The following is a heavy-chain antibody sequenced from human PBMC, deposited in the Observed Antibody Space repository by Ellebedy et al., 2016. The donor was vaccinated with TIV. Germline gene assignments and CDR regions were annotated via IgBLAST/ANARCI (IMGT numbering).Heavy chain of an antibody. CDR2: QHSTDIP. Sequence: GGSLRLSCVASGFTVGSNYMFWVRQAPGKGLEWVALQHSTDIPYYADSVRGRFTVSRDDSQNKLFLQMNNLRGDDTAVYYCARTDCSGRSCYSFFNHWGQGTLVTVSS. J-gene: IGHJ1*01. CDR3: ARTDCSGRSCYSFFNH. CDR1: GFTVGSNY. V-gene: IGHV3-53*01. D-gene: IGHD2-8*02.